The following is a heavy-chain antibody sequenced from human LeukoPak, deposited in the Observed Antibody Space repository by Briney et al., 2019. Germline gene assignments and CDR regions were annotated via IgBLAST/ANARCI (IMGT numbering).Heavy chain of an antibody. Sequence: GASVKVSCKASGYTFTGYYMHWVRQAPGQGLEWMGWINPNSGGTNYAQKFQGRVTMTRDTSISTAYMELSRLRSDDTAVYYCARWGGTGTTEDWFDPWGQGTLVTVSS. V-gene: IGHV1-2*02. CDR3: ARWGGTGTTEDWFDP. D-gene: IGHD1-1*01. CDR2: INPNSGGT. CDR1: GYTFTGYY. J-gene: IGHJ5*02.